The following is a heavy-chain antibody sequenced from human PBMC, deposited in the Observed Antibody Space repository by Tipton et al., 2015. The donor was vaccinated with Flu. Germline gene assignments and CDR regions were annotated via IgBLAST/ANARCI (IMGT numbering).Heavy chain of an antibody. CDR3: ARLSYYDVDLKNFYFDY. CDR2: ISAYTGNT. V-gene: IGHV1-18*04. Sequence: QLVQSGAEVKKPGASVKLSCKASGYTFTSYGISWVRQAPGQGLEWMGWISAYTGNTDYAQKVQGRVTMTTDTSTSTAYMELRSLRSDDTAVYYCARLSYYDVDLKNFYFDYWGQGALVTVSS. D-gene: IGHD3-10*02. CDR1: GYTFTSYG. J-gene: IGHJ4*02.